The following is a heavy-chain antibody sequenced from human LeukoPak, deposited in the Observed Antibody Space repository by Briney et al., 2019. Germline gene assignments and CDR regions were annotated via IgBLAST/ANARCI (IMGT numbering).Heavy chain of an antibody. CDR3: AELGITMIGGV. V-gene: IGHV3-48*03. CDR1: GFTFSSYE. CDR2: ISSSGSTI. J-gene: IGHJ6*04. D-gene: IGHD3-10*02. Sequence: GGSLRLSCAASGFTFSSYEMNWVRQAPGKGLGWVSYISSSGSTIYYADTVKGRFTISRDNAKNSLYLQMNSLRAEDTAVYYCAELGITMIGGVWGKGTTVTISS.